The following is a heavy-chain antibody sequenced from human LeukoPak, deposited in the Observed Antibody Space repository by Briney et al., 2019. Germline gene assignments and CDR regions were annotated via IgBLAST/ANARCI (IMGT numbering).Heavy chain of an antibody. Sequence: SVKVSCKASGGTFSSYAISWLRQAPGQGLEWMGGIIPIFGTANYAQKFQGRVTITTDESTSTAYMELSSLRSEDTAVYYCAREPYNWNDGEYFQHWGQGTLVTVSS. CDR1: GGTFSSYA. CDR3: AREPYNWNDGEYFQH. J-gene: IGHJ1*01. D-gene: IGHD1-1*01. V-gene: IGHV1-69*05. CDR2: IIPIFGTA.